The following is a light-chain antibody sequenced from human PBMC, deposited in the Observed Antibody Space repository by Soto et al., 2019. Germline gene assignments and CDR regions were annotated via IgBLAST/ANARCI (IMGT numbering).Light chain of an antibody. CDR2: EGS. V-gene: IGLV2-23*01. CDR3: SSYAGAVV. J-gene: IGLJ2*01. Sequence: QSALTQPASVSGSPGQSITISCTRTSSNFESYNLVSWYQHPPGKAPKLIIYEGSERPSGISNRFSGAQSGHSASLTISGLQAEDEADYYCSSYAGAVVFGGGTKLTVL. CDR1: SSNFESYNL.